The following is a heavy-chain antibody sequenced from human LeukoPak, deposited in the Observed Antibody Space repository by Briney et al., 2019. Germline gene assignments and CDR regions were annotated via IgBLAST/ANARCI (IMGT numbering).Heavy chain of an antibody. Sequence: GSLRLSRAASGFTFTSYAMSWIRQAPGKGLEWVSAISAGGENTYYADSVKGRFTISRDNSKNTLYLQMNSLRAEDTATYYCAKPRTMRTGVGRYFDLWGRGTLVTVSS. D-gene: IGHD3-3*01. V-gene: IGHV3-23*01. CDR3: AKPRTMRTGVGRYFDL. CDR1: GFTFTSYA. CDR2: ISAGGENT. J-gene: IGHJ2*01.